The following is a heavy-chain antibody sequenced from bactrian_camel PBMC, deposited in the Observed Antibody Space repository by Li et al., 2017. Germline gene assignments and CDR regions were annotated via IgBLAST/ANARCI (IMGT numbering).Heavy chain of an antibody. J-gene: IGHJ4*01. Sequence: QVQLVESGGVSVQTGGSLRLSCAASEDTYSNNCIGWFRQAPGKEREGVAGIDSDGTTSYTDSVKDRFTLSVDNAKNTVYLQINRLQPEDSAMYYCAADRMACLRPSVQLAAWNFWGQGTQVTVS. V-gene: IGHV3S53*01. CDR1: EDTYSNNC. CDR2: IDSDGTT. CDR3: AADRMACLRPSVQLAAWNF.